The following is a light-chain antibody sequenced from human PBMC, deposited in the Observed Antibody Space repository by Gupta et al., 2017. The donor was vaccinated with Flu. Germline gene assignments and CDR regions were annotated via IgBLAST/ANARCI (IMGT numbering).Light chain of an antibody. J-gene: IGLJ2*01. CDR2: RNN. Sequence: SYELTQSLSVSVAPGQTARITCGRNNIGSENVHWYQQMPGQAPVLVIYRNNNRPSGIPERFSGSNSGNTATLTISRAQAGDEADYYCQVWDSGTVVFGGGTKLTVL. CDR3: QVWDSGTVV. CDR1: NIGSEN. V-gene: IGLV3-9*01.